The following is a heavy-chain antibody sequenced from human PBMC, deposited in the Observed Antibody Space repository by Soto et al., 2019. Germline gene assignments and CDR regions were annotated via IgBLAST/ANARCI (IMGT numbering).Heavy chain of an antibody. CDR1: GFTFKDVW. V-gene: IGHV3-15*01. Sequence: EVQLVESGGGLVKPGGSLRLSCAASGFTFKDVWMTWVRQAPGKGLEWIGRIKRKIDGETTDYAAPVKGRFSISRDDLQNTLFLQMDSLKSEDTAVYYCAVYAKCSSNNCPGTFDTRGQGTMVTVSS. D-gene: IGHD2-2*01. CDR3: AVYAKCSSNNCPGTFDT. J-gene: IGHJ3*02. CDR2: IKRKIDGETT.